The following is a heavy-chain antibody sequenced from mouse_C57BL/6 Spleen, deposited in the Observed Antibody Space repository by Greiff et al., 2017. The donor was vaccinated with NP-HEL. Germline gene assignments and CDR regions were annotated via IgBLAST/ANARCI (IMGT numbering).Heavy chain of an antibody. CDR2: IHPNSGST. Sequence: LVESGAELVKPGASVKLSCKASGYTFTSYWMHWVKQRPGQGLEWIGMIHPNSGSTNYNEKFKSKATLTVDKSSSTAYMQLSSLTSEDSAVYYCAIYGSSYGWYFDVWGTGTTVTVSS. D-gene: IGHD1-1*01. V-gene: IGHV1-64*01. CDR1: GYTFTSYW. CDR3: AIYGSSYGWYFDV. J-gene: IGHJ1*03.